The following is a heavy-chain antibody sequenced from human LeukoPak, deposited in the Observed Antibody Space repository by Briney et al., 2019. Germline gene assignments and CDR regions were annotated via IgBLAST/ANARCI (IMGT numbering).Heavy chain of an antibody. D-gene: IGHD1-26*01. J-gene: IGHJ4*02. CDR3: ARQVGSSRIDY. CDR2: IYYSGST. CDR1: GGSISSSSYY. V-gene: IGHV4-39*07. Sequence: PSETLSLTCTVSGGSISSSSYYWGWIRQPPGKGLEWIGSIYYSGSTYYNPSLKSRVTISVDTSKNQFSLKLSSVTAADTAVYYCARQVGSSRIDYWGQGTLVTVSS.